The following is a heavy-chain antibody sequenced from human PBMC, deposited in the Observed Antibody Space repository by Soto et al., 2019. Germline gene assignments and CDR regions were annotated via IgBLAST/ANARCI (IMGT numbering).Heavy chain of an antibody. V-gene: IGHV3-53*01. Sequence: EVQLVESGGGLIQPGGSLRLSCAASGFTVSSHYMSWVRQAPGKGLEWVSVIYSGGSTYYADSVKGRFTIYRDNSKNTLYLQMNSLRAEDTAVYYCARDRVESGYPEYFQHWGQGTLVTVSS. CDR3: ARDRVESGYPEYFQH. D-gene: IGHD3-22*01. CDR1: GFTVSSHY. CDR2: IYSGGST. J-gene: IGHJ1*01.